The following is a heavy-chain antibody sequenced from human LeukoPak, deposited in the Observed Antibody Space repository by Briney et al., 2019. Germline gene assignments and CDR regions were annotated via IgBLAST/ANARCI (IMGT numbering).Heavy chain of an antibody. V-gene: IGHV1-2*02. J-gene: IGHJ4*02. CDR3: ARAKYSSSCFDY. CDR1: GYTFTGYY. D-gene: IGHD6-13*01. CDR2: INPNSGGT. Sequence: ASVKVSCKASGYTFTGYYMHWVQQAPGQGLEWMGWINPNSGGTNYAQKFQGRVTMTRDTSISTAYMELSRLRSDDTAVYYCARAKYSSSCFDYWGQGTLVTVSS.